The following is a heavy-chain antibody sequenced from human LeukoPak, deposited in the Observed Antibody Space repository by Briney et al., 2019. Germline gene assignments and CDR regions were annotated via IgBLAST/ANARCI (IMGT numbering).Heavy chain of an antibody. Sequence: ASETLSLTCAVYGVSFSGYYWSWIRQPAGKGLEWIGRIYTSGSTNYNPSLKSRVTISVDTSKNQFSLKLSSVTAADTAVYYCARDRWELRGGWFDPWGQGTLVTVSS. CDR3: ARDRWELRGGWFDP. J-gene: IGHJ5*02. D-gene: IGHD1-26*01. V-gene: IGHV4-4*07. CDR1: GVSFSGYY. CDR2: IYTSGST.